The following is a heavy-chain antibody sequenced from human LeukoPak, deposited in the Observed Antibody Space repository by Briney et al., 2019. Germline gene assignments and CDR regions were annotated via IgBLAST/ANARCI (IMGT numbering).Heavy chain of an antibody. D-gene: IGHD3-22*01. CDR2: IYHSGST. CDR3: ARAIYDSSGYYGKN. J-gene: IGHJ4*02. V-gene: IGHV4-38-2*01. Sequence: SDTLSLTCAVSGYSISSGYYWGWIRQPPGKGLEWIGSIYHSGSTYYNPSLKSRVTISVDTSKNQFSLKLSSVTAADTAVYYCARAIYDSSGYYGKNWSQGTLVTVSS. CDR1: GYSISSGYY.